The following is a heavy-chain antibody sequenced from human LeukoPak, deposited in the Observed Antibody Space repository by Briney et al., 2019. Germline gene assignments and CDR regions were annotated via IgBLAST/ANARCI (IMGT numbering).Heavy chain of an antibody. CDR1: GGSISSDSYY. CDR2: IYTSGST. D-gene: IGHD7-27*01. J-gene: IGHJ4*02. Sequence: SQTLSLTCTVSGGSISSDSYYWSWIRQPAGEGLEWIGRIYTSGSTNYNPSLKSRITILVDTSKNQFSLKLRSVTAADTAVYYCARNRNSADWGYYFDYWGQGTLVTVSS. V-gene: IGHV4-61*02. CDR3: ARNRNSADWGYYFDY.